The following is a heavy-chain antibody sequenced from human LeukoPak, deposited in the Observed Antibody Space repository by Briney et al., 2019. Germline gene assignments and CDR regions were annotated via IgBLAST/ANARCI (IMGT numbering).Heavy chain of an antibody. J-gene: IGHJ3*02. Sequence: SETLSLTCTVSGGSISSYFWNWIRQPPGKGLEWIGYIYYSGSTNYNPSLKSRVTISVDTSKNQFSLKVSSVTAADTAVYYCARGSRGDGAAFDIWGQGTMVTVSS. V-gene: IGHV4-59*01. CDR3: ARGSRGDGAAFDI. CDR1: GGSISSYF. D-gene: IGHD7-27*01. CDR2: IYYSGST.